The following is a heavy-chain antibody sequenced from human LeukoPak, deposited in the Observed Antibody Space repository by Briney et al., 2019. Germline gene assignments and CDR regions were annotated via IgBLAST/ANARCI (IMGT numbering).Heavy chain of an antibody. Sequence: GGSLRLSCAASGFTFSSYWMNWVRQAPGKGLEWVANIIQDGNGKYYVDSVKGRFTISRDNAKNSLYLQMNSLRAEDTAVYYCARDGAPDSHCSSTSCAIRWGQGTLVTVSS. CDR1: GFTFSSYW. J-gene: IGHJ4*02. CDR3: ARDGAPDSHCSSTSCAIR. D-gene: IGHD2-2*01. CDR2: IIQDGNGK. V-gene: IGHV3-7*01.